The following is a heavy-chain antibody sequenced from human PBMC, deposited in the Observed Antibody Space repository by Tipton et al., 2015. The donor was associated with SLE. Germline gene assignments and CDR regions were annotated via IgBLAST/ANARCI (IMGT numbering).Heavy chain of an antibody. D-gene: IGHD3-3*02. V-gene: IGHV2-70*11. J-gene: IGHJ6*02. Sequence: LVKPTQTLTLTCTFSGFSLSTSGMCVTWIRQPPGKALEWLARIDWDDGKYYSTSLKTRLTISKDTSKNQVVLTMSNMDPVDTATYYCARISRRRTIFGVTSYYYGLDVWGQGTTVTVSS. CDR2: IDWDDGK. CDR1: GFSLSTSGMC. CDR3: ARISRRRTIFGVTSYYYGLDV.